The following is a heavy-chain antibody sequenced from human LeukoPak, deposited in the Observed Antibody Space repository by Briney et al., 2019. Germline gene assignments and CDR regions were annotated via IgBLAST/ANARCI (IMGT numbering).Heavy chain of an antibody. V-gene: IGHV4-39*07. J-gene: IGHJ5*01. CDR1: GGSISSSSYY. D-gene: IGHD3-3*01. Sequence: SETLSLTCTVSGGSISSSSYYWGWIRQPPGKGLEWIGSIYYSGSTYYNPSLKSRVTISVDTSKNHFSLKLSSVTAADTAVYYCARAISSYDFWSGYYTSEDTSLDSWGQGTLVTVSS. CDR2: IYYSGST. CDR3: ARAISSYDFWSGYYTSEDTSLDS.